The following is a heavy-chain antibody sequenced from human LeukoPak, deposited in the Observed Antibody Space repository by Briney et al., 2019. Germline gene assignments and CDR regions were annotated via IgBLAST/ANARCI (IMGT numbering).Heavy chain of an antibody. CDR2: IYHSGST. D-gene: IGHD5-18*01. Sequence: SETLSLTCAVSGGSISSSNWWSWVRQPPGKGLEWIGEIYHSGSTNYNPSLKSRVTISVDKSKNQFSLKLSSVTAADTAVYYCVRGVDGYGFGPASLDYWGQGTLVTVSS. V-gene: IGHV4-4*02. CDR3: VRGVDGYGFGPASLDY. CDR1: GGSISSSNW. J-gene: IGHJ4*02.